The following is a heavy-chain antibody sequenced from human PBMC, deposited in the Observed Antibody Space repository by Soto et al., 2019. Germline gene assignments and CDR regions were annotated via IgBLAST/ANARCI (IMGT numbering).Heavy chain of an antibody. CDR1: VYTFTSYG. D-gene: IGHD3-10*01. CDR2: ISAYNGNT. CDR3: ARDNDGSGSYYHNWFDH. V-gene: IGHV1-18*01. Sequence: GXSVKVSCKASVYTFTSYGISWVRQAPGQGLEWMGWISAYNGNTNYAQKLQGRVTMTTDTSTSTAYMELRSLRSDDTAVYYCARDNDGSGSYYHNWFDHWGQGTLVTVSS. J-gene: IGHJ5*02.